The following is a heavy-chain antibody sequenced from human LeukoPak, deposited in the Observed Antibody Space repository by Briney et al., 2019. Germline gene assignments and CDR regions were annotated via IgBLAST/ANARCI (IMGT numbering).Heavy chain of an antibody. J-gene: IGHJ4*02. V-gene: IGHV1-18*01. CDR3: ARARTTVVTPNDY. Sequence: ASVKVSCKASGGTFSSYAISWVRQAPGQGLEWMGWISAYNGNTNYAQKLQGRVTMTTDTSTSTAYMELRSLRSDDTAVYYCARARTTVVTPNDYWGQGTLVTVSS. CDR2: ISAYNGNT. CDR1: GGTFSSYA. D-gene: IGHD4-23*01.